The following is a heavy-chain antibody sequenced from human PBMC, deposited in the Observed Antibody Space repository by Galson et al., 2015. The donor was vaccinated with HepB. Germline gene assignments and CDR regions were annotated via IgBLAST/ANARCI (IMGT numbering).Heavy chain of an antibody. D-gene: IGHD3/OR15-3a*01. V-gene: IGHV3-43*01. Sequence: SLRLSCAASGFTFHEYSMQWVRQTPGKLLEWVSLINRDGDLVYYADSVQGRFTISRDNSKNSLYLQMDSLRTEDTAIYFCAKELRVGTWTSLDYWGQGTQVTVSS. CDR1: GFTFHEYS. J-gene: IGHJ4*02. CDR2: INRDGDLV. CDR3: AKELRVGTWTSLDY.